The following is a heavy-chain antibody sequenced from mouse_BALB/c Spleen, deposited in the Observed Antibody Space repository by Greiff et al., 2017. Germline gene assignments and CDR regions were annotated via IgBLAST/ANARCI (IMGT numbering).Heavy chain of an antibody. Sequence: EVMLVESGGGLVQPGGSLKLSCAASGFTFSSYTMSWVRQTPEKRLEWVAYISNGGGSTYYPDTVKGRFTISRDNAKNTLYLQMSSLKSEDTAMYYCARQGYGNYPRYWYFDVWGAGTTVTVSS. J-gene: IGHJ1*01. CDR2: ISNGGGST. V-gene: IGHV5-12-2*01. CDR1: GFTFSSYT. CDR3: ARQGYGNYPRYWYFDV. D-gene: IGHD2-10*02.